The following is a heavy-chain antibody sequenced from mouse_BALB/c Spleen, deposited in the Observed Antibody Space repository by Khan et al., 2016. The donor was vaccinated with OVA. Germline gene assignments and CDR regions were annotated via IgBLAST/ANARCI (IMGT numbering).Heavy chain of an antibody. CDR3: TRDRIDY. CDR1: GYTFSTYW. CDR2: INPTSGYT. J-gene: IGHJ2*01. V-gene: IGHV1-7*01. Sequence: VQLKESGAALAKPGASVKMSCKASGYTFSTYWMHWVKQRPGQGLEWIGYINPTSGYTDYNEKFKDKATLSADKSSSTAYMQLSRLTSEDSAVDYCTRDRIDYWGQGTTLTVSS.